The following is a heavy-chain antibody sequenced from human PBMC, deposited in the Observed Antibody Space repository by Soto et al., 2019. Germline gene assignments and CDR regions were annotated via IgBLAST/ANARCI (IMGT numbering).Heavy chain of an antibody. CDR3: ASGGNRDY. V-gene: IGHV3-48*01. CDR2: ISSSSSTI. J-gene: IGHJ4*02. CDR1: GFTFSSYS. Sequence: GGSLRLSCAASGFTFSSYSMNWVRQAPGKGLEWVSYISSSSSTIYYADSVKGRFTISRDNAKNSLYLQMNSLRAEDTAVYYCASGGNRDYRGQGTLVTVSS. D-gene: IGHD2-15*01.